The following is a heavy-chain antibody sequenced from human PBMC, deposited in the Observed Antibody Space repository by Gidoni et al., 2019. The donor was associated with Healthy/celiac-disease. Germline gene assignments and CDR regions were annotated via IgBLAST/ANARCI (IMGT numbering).Heavy chain of an antibody. CDR3: ARENSYYDFWSGYYTRVYYGMDV. V-gene: IGHV1-3*01. CDR1: GYPFTSYA. CDR2: INAGNGNT. J-gene: IGHJ6*02. Sequence: QVQLVQSGAEVKKPGASVKVSCKASGYPFTSYAMHWVRQAPGQRLEWMGWINAGNGNTKYSQKFQGRVTITRDTSASTAYMELSSLRSEDTAVYYCARENSYYDFWSGYYTRVYYGMDVWGQGTTVTVSS. D-gene: IGHD3-3*01.